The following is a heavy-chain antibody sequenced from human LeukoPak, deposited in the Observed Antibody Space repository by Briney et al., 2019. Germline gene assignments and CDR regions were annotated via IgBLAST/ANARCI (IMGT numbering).Heavy chain of an antibody. J-gene: IGHJ4*02. CDR2: IYYSGST. D-gene: IGHD2-2*01. CDR1: GGSISSYY. CDR3: ARFSSTSSFDY. V-gene: IGHV4-59*01. Sequence: SETLSLTCTVSGGSISSYYWSWIRQPPGKGLEWIGYIYYSGSTDYNPSLKSRVTISVDTSKNQFSLKLSSVTAADTAVYYCARFSSTSSFDYWGQGTLVTVSS.